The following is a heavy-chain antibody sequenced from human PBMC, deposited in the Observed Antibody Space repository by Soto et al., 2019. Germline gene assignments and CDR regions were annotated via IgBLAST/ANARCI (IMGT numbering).Heavy chain of an antibody. CDR3: ARDHRYDSSGYYAGY. V-gene: IGHV3-11*01. CDR2: ISSSGSTI. Sequence: GGSLRLSCAASGFTLSDYYMSWIRQAPGKGLEWVSYISSSGSTIYYADSVKGRFTISRGNAKNSLYLQMNSLRAEDTAVYYCARDHRYDSSGYYAGYWGQGTLVTVSS. CDR1: GFTLSDYY. D-gene: IGHD3-22*01. J-gene: IGHJ4*02.